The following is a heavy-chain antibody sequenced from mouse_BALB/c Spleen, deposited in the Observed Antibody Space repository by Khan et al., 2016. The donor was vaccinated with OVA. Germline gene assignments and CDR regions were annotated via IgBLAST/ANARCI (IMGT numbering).Heavy chain of an antibody. CDR3: ARVYGGDFDY. Sequence: EVQLVETGPGLVKPSQSLSLTCTVTDYSITSDYARNLIRQFPGNKLECMGNISYSGNTKYNPSLKSRISITRDTSKNQFFLQLNSVTIEDAATYYCARVYGGDFDYWGQGTTLTVSS. CDR2: ISYSGNT. J-gene: IGHJ2*01. CDR1: DYSITSDYA. D-gene: IGHD1-1*01. V-gene: IGHV3-2*02.